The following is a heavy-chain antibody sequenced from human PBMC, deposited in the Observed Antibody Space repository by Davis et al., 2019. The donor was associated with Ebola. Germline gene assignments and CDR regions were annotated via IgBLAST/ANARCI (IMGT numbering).Heavy chain of an antibody. V-gene: IGHV4-34*01. CDR2: ISPGGSP. CDR1: GESFSGYF. D-gene: IGHD3-22*01. Sequence: GSLRLSCAVPGESFSGYFWGWVRQPPGKGLEWIGEISPGGSPSYSPSLKSRVTISVDTSKNQFSLKLSSVTAADTAVYYCARARGYYYDSSGYYYVGWYFDLWGRGTLVTVSS. J-gene: IGHJ2*01. CDR3: ARARGYYYDSSGYYYVGWYFDL.